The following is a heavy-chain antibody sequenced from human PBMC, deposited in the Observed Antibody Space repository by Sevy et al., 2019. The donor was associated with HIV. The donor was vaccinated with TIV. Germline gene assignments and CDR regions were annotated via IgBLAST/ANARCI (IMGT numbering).Heavy chain of an antibody. Sequence: ASVKVSCKASGYTFTSYGISWVRQAPGQGLEWMGWISAYNGNRNYAQKLQGRVTMTTDTSTSTAYMELRSLRSDDTAVYYCARSSITGTTDYYYYYGMDVWGQGTTVTVSS. J-gene: IGHJ6*02. D-gene: IGHD1-20*01. V-gene: IGHV1-18*01. CDR3: ARSSITGTTDYYYYYGMDV. CDR1: GYTFTSYG. CDR2: ISAYNGNR.